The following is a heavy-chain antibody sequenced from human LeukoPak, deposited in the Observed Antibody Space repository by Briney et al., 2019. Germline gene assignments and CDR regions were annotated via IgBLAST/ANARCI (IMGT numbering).Heavy chain of an antibody. D-gene: IGHD6-19*01. CDR3: ARPREQWLGNDAFDM. Sequence: PSETLSLTCTVSGGSMSNYYWSWIRQPPGKGLEWIVYIYYSGSTNYNPSLKSRVTISIDTSKNQFSLKLSSVTAADTAVYYCARPREQWLGNDAFDMWGQGTMVTVSS. J-gene: IGHJ3*02. V-gene: IGHV4-59*08. CDR1: GGSMSNYY. CDR2: IYYSGST.